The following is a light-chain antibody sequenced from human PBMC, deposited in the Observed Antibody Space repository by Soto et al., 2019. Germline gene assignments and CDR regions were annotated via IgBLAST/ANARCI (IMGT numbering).Light chain of an antibody. CDR1: QSVNDY. V-gene: IGKV3-11*01. Sequence: EIVLTQSPATLSLSPGERATLSCRASQSVNDYIAWYQQKPGQAPRLLIYDASHGAFGIPARFSGSASGTDFTLTISSLEPEDFAVYYCQQRFNWPRTFGQGTKLEIK. CDR3: QQRFNWPRT. CDR2: DAS. J-gene: IGKJ2*01.